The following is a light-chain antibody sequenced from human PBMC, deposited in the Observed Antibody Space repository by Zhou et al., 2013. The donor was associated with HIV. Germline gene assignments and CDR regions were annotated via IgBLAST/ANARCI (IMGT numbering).Light chain of an antibody. CDR1: QTLDTN. CDR3: QHYGVSPYT. V-gene: IGKV3-15*01. CDR2: GAS. Sequence: IVMTQSPATLSLAPGETATLSCRASQTLDTNLAWYQQRPGQAPRLLIFGASSRATGVPGRFSGSGSGTEFTLTISRLEPEDFAVYYCQHYGVSPYTFGPGTKLEI. J-gene: IGKJ2*01.